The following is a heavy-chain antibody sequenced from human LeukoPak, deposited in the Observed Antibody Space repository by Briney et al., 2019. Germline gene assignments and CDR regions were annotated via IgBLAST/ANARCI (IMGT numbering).Heavy chain of an antibody. CDR1: GFTFSSYA. Sequence: GGSLRLSCAASGFTFSSYAMSWVRQAPGKGLEWVSGIGGSGDSTYYADSVKGRFTISRDNSENTLYLQINSLRAEDTAVYYCASRGSYYYGMDVWGQGTTVTVSS. J-gene: IGHJ6*02. D-gene: IGHD3-10*01. CDR3: ASRGSYYYGMDV. CDR2: IGGSGDST. V-gene: IGHV3-23*01.